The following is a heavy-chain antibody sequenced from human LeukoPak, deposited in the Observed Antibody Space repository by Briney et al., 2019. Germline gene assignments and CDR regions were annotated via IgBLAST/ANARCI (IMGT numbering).Heavy chain of an antibody. D-gene: IGHD2-2*01. CDR3: VSFYETN. Sequence: GGSLRLSCAASGNYWMHWVRQAPGKGLVWVSHVNSDGSWTTYADSVKGRFTISKDNAKNTVYLQMNNLRAEDTAVYYCVSFYETNWGRGTLVTVSS. V-gene: IGHV3-74*01. J-gene: IGHJ4*02. CDR1: GNYW. CDR2: VNSDGSWT.